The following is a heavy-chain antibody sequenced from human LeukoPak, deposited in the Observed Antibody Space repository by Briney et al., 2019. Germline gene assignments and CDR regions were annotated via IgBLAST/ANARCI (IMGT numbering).Heavy chain of an antibody. CDR2: INPSGGST. CDR1: GYTFTSYG. J-gene: IGHJ6*03. CDR3: ASLGFHVVGQYMDV. V-gene: IGHV1-46*01. D-gene: IGHD1-26*01. Sequence: ASVKVSCKASGYTFTSYGISWVRQAPGQGLEWMGIINPSGGSTSYAQKFQGRVTMTRDMSTSTVYMELSSLRSEDTAVYYCASLGFHVVGQYMDVWGKGTTVTVSS.